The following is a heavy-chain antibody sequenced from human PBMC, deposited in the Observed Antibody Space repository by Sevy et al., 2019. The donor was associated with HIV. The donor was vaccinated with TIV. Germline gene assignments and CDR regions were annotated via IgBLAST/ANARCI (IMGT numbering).Heavy chain of an antibody. J-gene: IGHJ6*02. Sequence: SETLSLTCTVSGGSISSYYWSWIRQPPGKGLEWIGYIYYSGSTNYNPSLKSRVTISVDTSKNQFSLKLSSVTAADTAVYYCARDTRYSSSWLNYYYGMDVWGQGTTVTVSS. CDR1: GGSISSYY. V-gene: IGHV4-59*01. D-gene: IGHD6-13*01. CDR2: IYYSGST. CDR3: ARDTRYSSSWLNYYYGMDV.